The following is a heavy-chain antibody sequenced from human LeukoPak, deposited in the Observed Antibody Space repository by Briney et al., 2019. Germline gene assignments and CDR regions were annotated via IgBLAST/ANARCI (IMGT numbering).Heavy chain of an antibody. CDR2: IIPIFGTA. V-gene: IGHV1-69*05. CDR1: RGTFSSYA. J-gene: IGHJ1*01. CDR3: ARDGNIAAAGTLFQH. Sequence: ASVKVSCKASRGTFSSYAISWVRQAPGQGLEWMGGIIPIFGTANYAQKFQGRVTITTDESTSTAYMELSSLRSEDTAVYYCARDGNIAAAGTLFQHWGQGTLVTVSS. D-gene: IGHD6-13*01.